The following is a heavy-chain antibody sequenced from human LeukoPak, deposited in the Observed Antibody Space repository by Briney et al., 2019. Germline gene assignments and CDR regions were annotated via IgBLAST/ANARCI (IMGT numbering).Heavy chain of an antibody. V-gene: IGHV6-1*01. CDR2: TYYRSKWYN. D-gene: IGHD3-3*01. Sequence: SQTLSLTCAISGGSVSSNSAAWNWIRQSPSRGLEWLGRTYYRSKWYNDYAVSVKSRITINPDTSKNQFSLQLNSVTPEDTAVYYCARGPFNYDFWSGQTLHYYYYYYMDVWGKGTTVTVSS. CDR3: ARGPFNYDFWSGQTLHYYYYYYMDV. CDR1: GGSVSSNSAA. J-gene: IGHJ6*03.